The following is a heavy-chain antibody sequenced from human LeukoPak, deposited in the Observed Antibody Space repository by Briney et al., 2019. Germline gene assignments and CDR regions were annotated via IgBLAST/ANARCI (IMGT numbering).Heavy chain of an antibody. CDR3: ARRLGDSSGWYYDY. CDR2: IYYSGST. V-gene: IGHV4-59*08. J-gene: IGHJ4*02. Sequence: SETLSLTCTVSGGSISSYYWSWIRQPPGKGLEWIGYIYYSGSTNYNPSLKSRLTISVDTSKNQFSLMLSSVTAADTAVYYCARRLGDSSGWYYDYWGQGTLVTVSS. CDR1: GGSISSYY. D-gene: IGHD6-19*01.